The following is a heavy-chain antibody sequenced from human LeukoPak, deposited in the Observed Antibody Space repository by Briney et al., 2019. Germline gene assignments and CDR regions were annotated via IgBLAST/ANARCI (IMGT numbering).Heavy chain of an antibody. Sequence: SETLSLTCTVSGGSISSSSYYWSWIRQPAGKGLEWIGRIYTSGSTNYNPSLKSRVTMSVDTSKNQFSLKLSSVTAADTAVYYCASGPSSVVPAAIRYWYFDLWGRGTLVTVSS. J-gene: IGHJ2*01. CDR2: IYTSGST. V-gene: IGHV4-61*02. CDR3: ASGPSSVVPAAIRYWYFDL. D-gene: IGHD2-2*02. CDR1: GGSISSSSYY.